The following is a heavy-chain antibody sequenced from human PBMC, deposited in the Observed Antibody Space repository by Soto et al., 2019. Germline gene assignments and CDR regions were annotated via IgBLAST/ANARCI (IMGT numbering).Heavy chain of an antibody. D-gene: IGHD2-15*01. CDR1: GGSINSRSYS. J-gene: IGHJ4*02. CDR3: ARWVEVSLDYFDS. V-gene: IGHV4-31*03. CDR2: MHHSGRT. Sequence: SGTLSLTCSVSGGSINSRSYSWSWVRQNPGKDLEWIGHMHHSGRTHYNPSLKSRVAISVDTSKNQFSLHLNSVTAADTAVYYCARWVEVSLDYFDSWGQGTPVTVSS.